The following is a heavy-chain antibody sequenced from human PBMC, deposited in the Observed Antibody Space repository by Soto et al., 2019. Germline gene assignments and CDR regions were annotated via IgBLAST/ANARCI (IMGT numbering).Heavy chain of an antibody. CDR3: ARGSSSLSY. D-gene: IGHD6-6*01. J-gene: IGHJ4*02. V-gene: IGHV4-59*01. CDR2: IYYTGIT. CDR1: PASISPYY. Sequence: SATLSLTGTVSPASISPYYWSWIRQPPGKGLEWIGYIYYTGITNYNPSLKSRVTISVDTSKNQFSLKLSSVTAADTAVYYCARGSSSLSYWGQGTLVTVSS.